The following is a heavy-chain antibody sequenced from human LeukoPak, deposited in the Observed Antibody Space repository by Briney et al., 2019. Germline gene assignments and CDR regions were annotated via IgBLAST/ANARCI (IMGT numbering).Heavy chain of an antibody. CDR2: ISTYNGNA. D-gene: IGHD4-17*01. CDR1: GYTFTYFG. V-gene: IGHV1-18*01. Sequence: ASLKVSCKTSGYTFTYFGITWVRQAPGQGLEWMGWISTYNGNAKYAQNLQSRVTMTTDTSTTTVYMELRSLRSDDPAVYYSARDLEGNGDSPDIWGQGTMVTVSS. J-gene: IGHJ3*02. CDR3: ARDLEGNGDSPDI.